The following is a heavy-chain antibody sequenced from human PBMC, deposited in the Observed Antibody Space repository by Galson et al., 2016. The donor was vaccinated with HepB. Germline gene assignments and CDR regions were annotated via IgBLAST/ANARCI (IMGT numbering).Heavy chain of an antibody. D-gene: IGHD4-23*01. J-gene: IGHJ5*02. CDR3: ARVFRPETLDL. CDR1: GLNFSTFG. CDR2: IWHDGTNR. Sequence: SLRLSCAVSGLNFSTFGMHWVRQAPGKGLEWVAVIWHDGTNRYYSDSVKGRFTISRDNSNNTLYLQMNSLRVDDTAMCYCARVFRPETLDLWGQGTLVTVSS. V-gene: IGHV3-33*01.